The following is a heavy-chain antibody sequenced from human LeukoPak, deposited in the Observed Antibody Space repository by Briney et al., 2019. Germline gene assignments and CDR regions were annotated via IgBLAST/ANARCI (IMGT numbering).Heavy chain of an antibody. CDR2: ISAYNGNT. CDR3: AXXXXXXXXXXLLYYYYMDV. V-gene: IGHV1-18*01. J-gene: IGHJ6*03. CDR1: GYTFTSYG. Sequence: ASVKVSCKASGYTFTSYGISWVRQAPGQGLEWMGWISAYNGNTNYAQKLQGRVTMTTDTSTSTAYMELRSLRSDDTAMYYCAXXXXXXXXXXLLYYYYMDVWGKGTTVTVSS.